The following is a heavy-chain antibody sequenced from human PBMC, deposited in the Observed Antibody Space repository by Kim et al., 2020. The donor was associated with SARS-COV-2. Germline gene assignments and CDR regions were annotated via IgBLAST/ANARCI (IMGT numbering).Heavy chain of an antibody. D-gene: IGHD3-3*01. J-gene: IGHJ6*02. CDR1: GFIFSNYW. CDR2: IKEDASGR. V-gene: IGHV3-7*03. CDR3: ARVGRFPHHYAMDV. Sequence: GGSLRLSCAGSGFIFSNYWMTWVHQAPGKGLEWVATIKEDASGRYCVDSVKGRFTISRDNAQNSLFLQMNSLRAEDTAVYYCARVGRFPHHYAMDVWGQGTTVTVSS.